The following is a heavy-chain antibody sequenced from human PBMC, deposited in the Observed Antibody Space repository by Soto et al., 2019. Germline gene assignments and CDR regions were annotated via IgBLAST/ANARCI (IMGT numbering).Heavy chain of an antibody. D-gene: IGHD1-26*01. J-gene: IGHJ4*02. CDR1: GLTFSNYG. Sequence: GGSLRLSCAASGLTFSNYGMHWARQAPGKGLEWVAAILYDGSNKYYADSVKGRFTISRDNSKNTLYLQMNSLRAEDTAVYYCAGGTYYFDYYGQGTLVTVSS. V-gene: IGHV3-33*01. CDR2: ILYDGSNK. CDR3: AGGTYYFDY.